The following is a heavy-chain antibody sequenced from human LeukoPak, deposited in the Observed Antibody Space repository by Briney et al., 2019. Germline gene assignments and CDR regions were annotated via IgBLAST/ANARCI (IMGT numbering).Heavy chain of an antibody. CDR2: ISVYNGNT. V-gene: IGHV1-18*04. Sequence: ASVKVSCKASGYTFTSYGISWVRQAPGQGLEWTGWISVYNGNTNYAQKLQGRVTMTTDTSTSTAYMELRSLRSDDTAVYYCARDFMLGDGGYVYYGMDVWGKGTTVAVSS. J-gene: IGHJ6*04. CDR1: GYTFTSYG. CDR3: ARDFMLGDGGYVYYGMDV. D-gene: IGHD5-12*01.